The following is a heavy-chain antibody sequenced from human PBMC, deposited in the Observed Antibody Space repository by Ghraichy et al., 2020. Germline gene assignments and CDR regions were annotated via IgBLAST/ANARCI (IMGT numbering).Heavy chain of an antibody. CDR3: ARDPRKGIHGSGSVLNY. Sequence: GALRLSCAASGFTFTNYAMHWVRQAPGKGLEWVAVISYDGINKYYADSVKGRFTITRENSKNTLYLHMNSLRAEDTAVYHCARDPRKGIHGSGSVLNYWGQGTLVTVSS. J-gene: IGHJ4*02. D-gene: IGHD3-10*01. CDR1: GFTFTNYA. V-gene: IGHV3-30*04. CDR2: ISYDGINK.